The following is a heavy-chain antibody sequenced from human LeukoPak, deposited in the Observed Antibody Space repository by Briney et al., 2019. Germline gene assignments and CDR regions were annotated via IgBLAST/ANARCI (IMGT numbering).Heavy chain of an antibody. J-gene: IGHJ4*02. CDR2: ISDNGGST. D-gene: IGHD5-24*01. CDR3: AILRRWLQVVFDY. Sequence: GGSLRLSCAGSGFTFSSYAMSWVGQPPGKGLDGVSAISDNGGSTYYADRVKGRFTISRDNSKNTMYLQMNSLRAEDTAVYYCAILRRWLQVVFDYWGQGALVTVSS. V-gene: IGHV3-23*01. CDR1: GFTFSSYA.